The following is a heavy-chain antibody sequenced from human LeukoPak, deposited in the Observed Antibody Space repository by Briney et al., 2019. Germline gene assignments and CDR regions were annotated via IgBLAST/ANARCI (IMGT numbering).Heavy chain of an antibody. J-gene: IGHJ4*02. CDR2: MNPNSGNT. Sequence: ASVKVSCKASGYTFTNYDINWVRQATGQGPEWMGWMNPNSGNTAYAQKFQGRVTITRNTSISTAYMELSSLRSEDTAVDYCARGGGDGYNFIPYWGQGTLVTVSS. CDR3: ARGGGDGYNFIPY. V-gene: IGHV1-8*03. CDR1: GYTFTNYD. D-gene: IGHD5-24*01.